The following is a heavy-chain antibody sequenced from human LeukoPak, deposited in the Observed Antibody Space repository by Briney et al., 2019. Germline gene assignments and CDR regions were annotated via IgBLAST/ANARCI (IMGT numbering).Heavy chain of an antibody. V-gene: IGHV3-64D*06. CDR2: ISSNGGST. CDR1: GFTVSSNY. Sequence: PGGSLRLSCAASGFTVSSNYMSWVRQAPGKGLEYVSAISSNGGSTYYADSVKGRFTISRDNSKNTLYLQMSSLRAEDTAVYYCVKALGYCSGGSCLAFDIWGQGTMVTVSS. CDR3: VKALGYCSGGSCLAFDI. D-gene: IGHD2-15*01. J-gene: IGHJ3*02.